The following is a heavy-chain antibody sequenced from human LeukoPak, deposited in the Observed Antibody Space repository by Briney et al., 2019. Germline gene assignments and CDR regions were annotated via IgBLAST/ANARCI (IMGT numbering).Heavy chain of an antibody. V-gene: IGHV3-33*01. J-gene: IGHJ4*02. CDR1: GFTFSSYG. CDR2: IWYDGSNK. Sequence: GGSLRLSCAASGFTFSSYGTHWVRQAPGKGLEWVAVIWYDGSNKYYADSVKGRFTISRDNSKNTLYLQMNSLRAEDTAVYYCARDLIAARSGLDYWGQGTLVTVSS. CDR3: ARDLIAARSGLDY. D-gene: IGHD6-6*01.